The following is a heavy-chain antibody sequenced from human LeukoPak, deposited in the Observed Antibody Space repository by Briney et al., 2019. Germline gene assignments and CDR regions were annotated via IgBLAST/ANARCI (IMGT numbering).Heavy chain of an antibody. D-gene: IGHD2-21*02. Sequence: LRASVKVSCKASGGTFGSYAISWVRQAPGQGLEWMGGIIPIFGTANYAQKFQGRVTITTDESTSTAYMELSSLRSEDTAVYYCARDPRAYCGGDCYSVGDAFDIWGQGTMVTVSS. V-gene: IGHV1-69*05. CDR1: GGTFGSYA. J-gene: IGHJ3*02. CDR3: ARDPRAYCGGDCYSVGDAFDI. CDR2: IIPIFGTA.